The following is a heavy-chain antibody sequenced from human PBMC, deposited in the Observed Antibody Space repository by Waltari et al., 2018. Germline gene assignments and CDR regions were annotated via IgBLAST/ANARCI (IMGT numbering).Heavy chain of an antibody. D-gene: IGHD3-10*01. V-gene: IGHV1-69*05. Sequence: QVQLVQSGAEVEKPGSSVKVSCKASGGTFSSYAISWVRQAPGQGLEWMGGIIPIFGTANYAQKFRGRVTITTDEATSTAYMELSSLRSEDTAVYYCARVGTMVRGVRDWFDPWGQGTLVTVSS. CDR2: IIPIFGTA. CDR1: GGTFSSYA. J-gene: IGHJ5*02. CDR3: ARVGTMVRGVRDWFDP.